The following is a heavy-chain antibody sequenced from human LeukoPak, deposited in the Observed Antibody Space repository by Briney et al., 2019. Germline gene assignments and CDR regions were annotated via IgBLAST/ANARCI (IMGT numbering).Heavy chain of an antibody. Sequence: PSETLSLTCTVSGGSISSSSYYWGWIRQPPGKGLEWIGSIYYSRSTYNNPSLKSRVTISVDTSKNQFSLKLSSVTAADTAVYYCARHAFAIGSYGDYWGQGTLVTVSS. CDR1: GGSISSSSYY. J-gene: IGHJ4*02. CDR3: ARHAFAIGSYGDY. CDR2: IYYSRST. D-gene: IGHD1-26*01. V-gene: IGHV4-39*01.